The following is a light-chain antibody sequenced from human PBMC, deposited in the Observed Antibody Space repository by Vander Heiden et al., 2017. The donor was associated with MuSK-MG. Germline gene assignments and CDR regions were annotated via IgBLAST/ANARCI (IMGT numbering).Light chain of an antibody. CDR3: QQYNSYSRGT. CDR2: KES. V-gene: IGKV1-5*03. J-gene: IGKJ1*01. Sequence: DIQMTQSPSTLSASVGDTVTITCRASQSISSWFAWYQQKPGKAPKVLIYKESSLESGVPSRFRGSGSGTEFTLTISSLQPDDFATYYCQQYNSYSRGTFGQGTKVEIK. CDR1: QSISSW.